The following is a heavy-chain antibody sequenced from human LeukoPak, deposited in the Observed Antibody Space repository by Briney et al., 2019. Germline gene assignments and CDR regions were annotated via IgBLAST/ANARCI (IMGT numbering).Heavy chain of an antibody. Sequence: GGSLRLSCAASEFTFSNHWMHWVRQAPGKGLVWVSHINGDGRTTYYADSVKGRFTVSRDDSKNTLFLQMHSLRAEDTAVYYCARESSGYYFDYWGQGTLVTVSS. CDR2: INGDGRTT. CDR1: EFTFSNHW. D-gene: IGHD6-25*01. J-gene: IGHJ4*02. V-gene: IGHV3-74*01. CDR3: ARESSGYYFDY.